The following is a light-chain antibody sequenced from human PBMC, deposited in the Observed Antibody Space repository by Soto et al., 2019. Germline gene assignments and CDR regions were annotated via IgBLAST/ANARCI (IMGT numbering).Light chain of an antibody. Sequence: QSALTQPASVSGSPGQSITISCTGTSSDIGAYNYVSWYRHHPGTAPKLMIYEVNYRPSGVSDRFSGSKSGNTASLTISGLQAEDEADYYCSSFTASPTLVFGGGTKVTVL. CDR3: SSFTASPTLV. J-gene: IGLJ3*02. CDR2: EVN. V-gene: IGLV2-14*01. CDR1: SSDIGAYNY.